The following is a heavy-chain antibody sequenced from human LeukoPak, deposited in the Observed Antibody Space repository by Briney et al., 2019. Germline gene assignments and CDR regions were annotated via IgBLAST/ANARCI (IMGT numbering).Heavy chain of an antibody. CDR2: ISSSGSTI. CDR1: GFTFSSYE. CDR3: ARDTYSGSDY. D-gene: IGHD3-10*01. J-gene: IGHJ4*02. Sequence: GGSLRLSXAASGFTFSSYEMNWVRQAPGKGLEWLSYISSSGSTIYYADSVKGRFTISRDNAKNSLYLQMNSLRAEDTAVYYCARDTYSGSDYWGQGTLVTVSS. V-gene: IGHV3-48*03.